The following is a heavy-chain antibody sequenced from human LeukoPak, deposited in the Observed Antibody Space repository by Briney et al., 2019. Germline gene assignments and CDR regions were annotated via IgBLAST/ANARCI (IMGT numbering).Heavy chain of an antibody. D-gene: IGHD3-9*01. CDR1: GGSFSGYY. J-gene: IGHJ6*03. Sequence: SETLSLTCAVYGGSFSGYYWSWIRQPPGKGLEWIGEINHSGSTNYNPSLKSRVTISVDTSKNQFSLKLSSVTAADTAVYYCARQVRDILTGYRYYYYYYMDVWGKGTTVTISS. V-gene: IGHV4-34*01. CDR3: ARQVRDILTGYRYYYYYYMDV. CDR2: INHSGST.